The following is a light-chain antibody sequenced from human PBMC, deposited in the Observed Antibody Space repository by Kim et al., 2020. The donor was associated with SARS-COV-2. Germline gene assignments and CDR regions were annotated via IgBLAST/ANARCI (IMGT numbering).Light chain of an antibody. J-gene: IGLJ3*02. CDR1: SSDVGNYNL. V-gene: IGLV2-23*02. Sequence: GQSITLSCTGTSSDVGNYNLVSWYQQHPGKAPKLMIYEVTKRPSGVSDRFSGSKSGNTASLTISGLQAEDEADYYCCSYVGSSNWVFGGGTQLTVL. CDR3: CSYVGSSNWV. CDR2: EVT.